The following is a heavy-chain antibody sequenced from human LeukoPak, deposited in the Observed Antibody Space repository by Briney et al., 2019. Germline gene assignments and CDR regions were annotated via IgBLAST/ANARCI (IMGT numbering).Heavy chain of an antibody. J-gene: IGHJ5*02. V-gene: IGHV3-23*01. CDR1: GFTFSNYA. CDR3: VKDRRNPYRPEGPFDP. D-gene: IGHD1-14*01. Sequence: PGGSLRLSCTASGFTFSNYAMSWVRQAPGKGLNWVSFISGSGGSTSYADSVKGRFTISRDNSKNTLFLQMNSLRPEDTALYYCVKDRRNPYRPEGPFDPWGQGTLVTVSS. CDR2: ISGSGGST.